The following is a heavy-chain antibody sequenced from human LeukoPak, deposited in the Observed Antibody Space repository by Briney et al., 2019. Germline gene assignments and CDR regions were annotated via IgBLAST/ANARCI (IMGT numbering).Heavy chain of an antibody. CDR1: GGSISSYY. J-gene: IGHJ4*02. V-gene: IGHV4-59*01. CDR2: IYYSGST. D-gene: IGHD5-12*01. CDR3: AREVVATGYYFDY. Sequence: SETLSLTCTVSGGSISSYYWSWIRQPPGKGLEWIGYIYYSGSTNYNPSLKSRVTISVDTSKNQFSLKLNSVTAADTAVYYCAREVVATGYYFDYWGQGTLVTVSS.